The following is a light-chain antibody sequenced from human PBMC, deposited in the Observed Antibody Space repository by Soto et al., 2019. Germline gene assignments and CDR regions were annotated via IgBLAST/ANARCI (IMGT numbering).Light chain of an antibody. J-gene: IGKJ1*01. CDR3: QQYNNLWT. Sequence: IVLIQSPATLSVSPGERATLSCRASQSVSSNLAWYQQKPGQAPRLLIYGASTRATGIPARFSGSGSGTEFTLTISSLQSEDFALYYCQQYNNLWTFGQGTKVDIK. CDR2: GAS. CDR1: QSVSSN. V-gene: IGKV3-15*01.